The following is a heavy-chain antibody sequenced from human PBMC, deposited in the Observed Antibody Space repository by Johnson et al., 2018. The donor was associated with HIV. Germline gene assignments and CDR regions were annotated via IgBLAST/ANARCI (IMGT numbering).Heavy chain of an antibody. CDR2: ISYDGSNK. J-gene: IGHJ3*02. CDR3: AREGLIVGATLGAFDI. Sequence: QVQLVESGGGLVQPGGSLRLSCAASGFTFSSYWMSWVRQAPGKGLEWVAVISYDGSNKYYADSVKGRFTISRDNSKNTLYLQMNSLRAEDTAVYYCAREGLIVGATLGAFDIWGQGTMVTVSS. CDR1: GFTFSSYW. D-gene: IGHD1-26*01. V-gene: IGHV3-30-3*01.